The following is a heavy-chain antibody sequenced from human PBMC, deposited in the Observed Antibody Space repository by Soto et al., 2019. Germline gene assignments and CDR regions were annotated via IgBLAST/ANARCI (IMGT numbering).Heavy chain of an antibody. Sequence: GXLGLPDPASGFTVSINYMIWVRQAPGKGLEWVSVIYSGGSTYYADSVKGRFTISRDNSKNTLYLQMNSLRAEDTAVYYCARGQYYDILTGYYMGGMDVWGQGTTVTVS. J-gene: IGHJ6*02. CDR2: IYSGGST. D-gene: IGHD3-9*01. V-gene: IGHV3-53*01. CDR1: GFTVSINY. CDR3: ARGQYYDILTGYYMGGMDV.